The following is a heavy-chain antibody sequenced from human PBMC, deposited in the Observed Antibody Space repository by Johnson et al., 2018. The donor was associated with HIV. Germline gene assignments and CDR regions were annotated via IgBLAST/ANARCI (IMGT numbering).Heavy chain of an antibody. CDR1: GFIFDDYA. J-gene: IGHJ3*02. CDR2: ISWNSGSI. CDR3: ARVSDDYGGNPAAWGAFDI. Sequence: EVQLVESGGGLVQPGRSLRLSCAASGFIFDDYAMHLVRQAPGKGLEWVSGISWNSGSIGYADSVKGRFTISRDNAKNSLYLQMNSLRAEDTALYYCARVSDDYGGNPAAWGAFDIWGQGTMVTVSS. V-gene: IGHV3-9*01. D-gene: IGHD4-23*01.